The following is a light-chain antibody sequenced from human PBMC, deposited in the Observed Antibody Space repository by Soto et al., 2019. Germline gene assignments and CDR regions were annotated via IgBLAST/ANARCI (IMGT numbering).Light chain of an antibody. V-gene: IGKV3-20*01. Sequence: EIVLTQSPGTLSLSPGERATLSCRASQSVSSSYLAWYQQKPGQAPRLLIYGASSRATGIPDRFSGSGSGTDFTLTISRLEPEDSAVYSCEQYGSSKLTFGGGTKVEIK. J-gene: IGKJ4*01. CDR3: EQYGSSKLT. CDR1: QSVSSSY. CDR2: GAS.